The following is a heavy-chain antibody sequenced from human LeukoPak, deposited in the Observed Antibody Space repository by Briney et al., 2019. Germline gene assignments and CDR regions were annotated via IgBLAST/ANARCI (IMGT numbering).Heavy chain of an antibody. CDR3: ARDPRYCSGGSCYTTYYYFDY. V-gene: IGHV3-21*01. CDR1: GFTFSSYS. J-gene: IGHJ4*02. CDR2: ISSSSSYI. D-gene: IGHD2-15*01. Sequence: PGGSLRLSCAASGFTFSSYSMNWVRQAPGKGLEWVSSISSSSSYIYYADSVKGRFTISRDNAKNSLYLQMNSLRAEDTAVYYCARDPRYCSGGSCYTTYYYFDYWGQGTLVTVSS.